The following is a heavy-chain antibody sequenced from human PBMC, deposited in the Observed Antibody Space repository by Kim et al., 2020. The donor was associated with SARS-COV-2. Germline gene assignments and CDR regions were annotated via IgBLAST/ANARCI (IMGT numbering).Heavy chain of an antibody. V-gene: IGHV3-30*04. Sequence: GGSLRLSCAASGFTFSSYAMHWVRQAPGKGLEWVAVISYDGSNKYYADSVKGRFTISRDNSKNTLYLQMNSLRAEDTAVYYCASDGGGLYFDYWGQGTLVTVSS. CDR3: ASDGGGLYFDY. CDR2: ISYDGSNK. J-gene: IGHJ4*02. CDR1: GFTFSSYA. D-gene: IGHD2-15*01.